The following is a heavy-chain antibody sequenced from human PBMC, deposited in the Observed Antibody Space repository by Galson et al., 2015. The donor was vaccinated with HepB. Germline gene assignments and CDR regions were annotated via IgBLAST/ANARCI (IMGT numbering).Heavy chain of an antibody. CDR3: AKESGASGSYSSFDY. V-gene: IGHV3-23*01. Sequence: SLRLSCAASGFPFTTYAMNWVRQAPGKGLEWVSAISSSGGSTYYADSVKGRFSISRDNSKNTLYLQMNSLRAEETAVYYCAKESGASGSYSSFDYWGQGTLVTVSS. CDR2: ISSSGGST. D-gene: IGHD1-26*01. CDR1: GFPFTTYA. J-gene: IGHJ4*02.